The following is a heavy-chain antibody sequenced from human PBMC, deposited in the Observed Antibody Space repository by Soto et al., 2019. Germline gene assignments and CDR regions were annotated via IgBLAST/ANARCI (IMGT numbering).Heavy chain of an antibody. CDR2: ISYDGSNK. Sequence: GGSLRLSCAASGFTFSSYAMHWVRQAPGKGLEWVAVISYDGSNKYYADSVKGRFTISRDNSKNTLYLQMNSLRAEDTAVYYCAKDVVVGATTGLGDYYYYYGMDVWGQGTTVTVSS. CDR1: GFTFSSYA. D-gene: IGHD1-26*01. J-gene: IGHJ6*02. CDR3: AKDVVVGATTGLGDYYYYYGMDV. V-gene: IGHV3-30*04.